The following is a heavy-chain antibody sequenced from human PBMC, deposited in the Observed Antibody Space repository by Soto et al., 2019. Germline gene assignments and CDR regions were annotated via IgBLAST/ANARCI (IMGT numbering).Heavy chain of an antibody. CDR2: INAANGYT. CDR1: GYTFTSYG. J-gene: IGHJ5*02. D-gene: IGHD6-13*01. CDR3: VRRHVSATGIDWFDP. V-gene: IGHV1-3*01. Sequence: ASVKVSFKASGYTFTSYGIHWLRQAPGQRLEWMGWINAANGYTKYSPKFQGRVTITRDTSASTAYMELSSLRSEGTAVYYCVRRHVSATGIDWFDPWGQGTLVTVSS.